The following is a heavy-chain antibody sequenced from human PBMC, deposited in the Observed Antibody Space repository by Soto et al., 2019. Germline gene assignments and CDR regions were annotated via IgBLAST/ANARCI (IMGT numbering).Heavy chain of an antibody. V-gene: IGHV1-2*02. J-gene: IGHJ6*03. CDR1: GDSFSAFY. CDR3: AGETGGVTSIVKYYFFYMD. Sequence: QVQLVQSGAEVKKPGASVKVSCKTSGDSFSAFYLHWVRQAPGQGLEWLGWINPNGGATKYAQKFRGRVAMTRDTSIRTAYLEGRSVRSVDTSTYYCAGETGGVTSIVKYYFFYMD. D-gene: IGHD3-16*01. CDR2: INPNGGAT.